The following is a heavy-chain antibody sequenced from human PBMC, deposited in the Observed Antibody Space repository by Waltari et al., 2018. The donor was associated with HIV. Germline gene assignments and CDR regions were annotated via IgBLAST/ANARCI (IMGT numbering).Heavy chain of an antibody. Sequence: QVTLRASGPALVQPTQTLILTCTFSGFSLSTSVMCLCWIRQPPEKALEWRARIDWDDDKYYTTTLKTRLTISKDTSKNQVVLTMTNMDPVDTATYYCARIRLVGGTMDYYGMDVWGQGTTVTVSS. CDR3: ARIRLVGGTMDYYGMDV. CDR2: IDWDDDK. CDR1: GFSLSTSVMC. D-gene: IGHD1-26*01. J-gene: IGHJ6*02. V-gene: IGHV2-70*15.